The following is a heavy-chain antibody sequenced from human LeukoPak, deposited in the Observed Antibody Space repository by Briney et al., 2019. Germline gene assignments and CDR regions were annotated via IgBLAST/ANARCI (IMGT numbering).Heavy chain of an antibody. J-gene: IGHJ3*02. CDR2: TYTSGST. Sequence: SQTLSLTCTVSGGSISSGSYYWSWIRQPAGKGLEWIGRTYTSGSTNYDPSLKSRVTISVDTSKNQFSLKLSSVTAADTAVYYCARERIQRDAFDIWGQGTMVTVSS. CDR3: ARERIQRDAFDI. D-gene: IGHD5-18*01. CDR1: GGSISSGSYY. V-gene: IGHV4-61*02.